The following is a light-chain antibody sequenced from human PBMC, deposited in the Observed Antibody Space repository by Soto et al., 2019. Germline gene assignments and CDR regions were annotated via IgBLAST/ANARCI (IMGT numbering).Light chain of an antibody. CDR2: EVS. Sequence: SALAQPASVSGSPGQSITVSCTGTRSDVGDYSYVSWYQQHPGKAPKLIIYEVSNRPSGVSYRFSGSKSGNTASLTISGLQAEDEADYYCSSYTSSNTLHYVFGSGTKVTVL. CDR1: RSDVGDYSY. CDR3: SSYTSSNTLHYV. J-gene: IGLJ1*01. V-gene: IGLV2-14*01.